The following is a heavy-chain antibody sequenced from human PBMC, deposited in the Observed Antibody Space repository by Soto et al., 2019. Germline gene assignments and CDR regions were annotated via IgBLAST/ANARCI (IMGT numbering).Heavy chain of an antibody. V-gene: IGHV3-9*01. Sequence: GGSLRLSCAASGFTFDDYAMHWVRQAPGKGLEWVSGISWNSGSIGYADSVKGRFTISRDNAKNSLYLQMNSLRAEDTALYYCAKAFQKSSTTFDYWGQGTLVTVSS. D-gene: IGHD5-12*01. CDR1: GFTFDDYA. CDR3: AKAFQKSSTTFDY. J-gene: IGHJ4*02. CDR2: ISWNSGSI.